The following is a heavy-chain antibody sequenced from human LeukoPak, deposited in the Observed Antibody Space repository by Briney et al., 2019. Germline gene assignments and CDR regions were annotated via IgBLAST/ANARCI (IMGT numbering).Heavy chain of an antibody. Sequence: ASVKVSCKASGYTFTGYYIQWLRQAPGQGSAWMGWINPNRGGTNYAQKFQGRVIMSRDTSSSTAYMELSRLRSDDTAVYFCARDHCVSSGCYEDYYYGMDVWGRGTTVTVSS. D-gene: IGHD2-2*01. CDR2: INPNRGGT. V-gene: IGHV1-2*02. CDR3: ARDHCVSSGCYEDYYYGMDV. J-gene: IGHJ6*02. CDR1: GYTFTGYY.